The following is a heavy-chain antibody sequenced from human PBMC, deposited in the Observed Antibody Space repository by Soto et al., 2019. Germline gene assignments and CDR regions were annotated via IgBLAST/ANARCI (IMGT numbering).Heavy chain of an antibody. CDR2: IYYIGST. Sequence: SETLYITCTFSVGSISTYYWGWIGQPPGKGLEWIGYIYYIGSTNYNPSLKSRVTISVDTSKNQFSLKLSSVTAADTAVYYCARGLRRQLMNWFDPWGQGTMVTVSS. CDR3: ARGLRRQLMNWFDP. V-gene: IGHV4-59*01. J-gene: IGHJ5*02. D-gene: IGHD6-13*01. CDR1: VGSISTYY.